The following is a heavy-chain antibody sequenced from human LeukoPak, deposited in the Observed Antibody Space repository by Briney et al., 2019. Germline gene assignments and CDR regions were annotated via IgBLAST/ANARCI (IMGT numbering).Heavy chain of an antibody. D-gene: IGHD3-10*01. J-gene: IGHJ6*03. V-gene: IGHV1-2*02. Sequence: EASVKVSCKASGYTFTGYYMHWVRQAPGQGLEWMGWINPNSGGTNYAQKFQGRVTMTRDTSISTAYMELSRLTSDDTAVYYCARALGRQHFYGSGTYKKNYYMDVWGKGTTVTISS. CDR1: GYTFTGYY. CDR3: ARALGRQHFYGSGTYKKNYYMDV. CDR2: INPNSGGT.